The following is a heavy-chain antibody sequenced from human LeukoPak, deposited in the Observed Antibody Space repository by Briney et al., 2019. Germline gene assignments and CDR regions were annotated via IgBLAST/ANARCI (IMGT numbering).Heavy chain of an antibody. Sequence: GGSLRLSCAASGFTFSSYAMHWVRQAPGKGLEWVAVISYDGSNKYYADSVKGRFTISRDNSKNTLYLQMDSLRAEDTAVYSCARGYCTSSSCYNDYWGQGTLVTVSS. CDR3: ARGYCTSSSCYNDY. CDR2: ISYDGSNK. D-gene: IGHD2-2*02. CDR1: GFTFSSYA. V-gene: IGHV3-30*04. J-gene: IGHJ4*02.